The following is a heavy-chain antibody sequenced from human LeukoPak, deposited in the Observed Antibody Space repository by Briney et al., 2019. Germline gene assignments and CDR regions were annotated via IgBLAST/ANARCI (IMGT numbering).Heavy chain of an antibody. CDR2: LYYSGST. V-gene: IGHV4-59*11. CDR3: ARDTRMSYFYMDV. Sequence: SETLSLTCTVSGDSISSHYWSWIRQPPGKGLEWIGYLYYSGSTKYNPSLKSRVTISVDTSKNQFPLKLSSVTAADTAVYYCARDTRMSYFYMDVWGKGTTVTVSS. J-gene: IGHJ6*03. D-gene: IGHD1-14*01. CDR1: GDSISSHY.